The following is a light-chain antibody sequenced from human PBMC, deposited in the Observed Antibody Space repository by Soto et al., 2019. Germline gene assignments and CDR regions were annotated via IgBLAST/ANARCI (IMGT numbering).Light chain of an antibody. CDR3: TSYTPSSTYV. V-gene: IGLV2-14*03. J-gene: IGLJ1*01. CDR1: SSDVGNYDY. Sequence: QSVLTQPASVSGSPGQSITISCTGTSSDVGNYDYVSWYQQYPDKAPKLMIYAVSRRPSGVSNRFSGSKSGNTASLTISGLQAEDEADYYCTSYTPSSTYVFGTGTKVTVL. CDR2: AVS.